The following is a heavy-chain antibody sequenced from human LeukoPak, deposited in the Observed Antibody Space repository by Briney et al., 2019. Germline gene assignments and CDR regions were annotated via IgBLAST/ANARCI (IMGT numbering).Heavy chain of an antibody. J-gene: IGHJ4*02. CDR1: GYSFTTYW. CDR2: IYPGDSNT. V-gene: IGHV5-51*01. Sequence: GESLKISCKASGYSFTTYWIAWVRQMPGKGLEWMGIIYPGDSNTRYSPSFQGQVTISADRSISTAYLQWRSLKASDSAMYYCARVMAMVRYFDYWGKGALVTVSS. D-gene: IGHD3-10*01. CDR3: ARVMAMVRYFDY.